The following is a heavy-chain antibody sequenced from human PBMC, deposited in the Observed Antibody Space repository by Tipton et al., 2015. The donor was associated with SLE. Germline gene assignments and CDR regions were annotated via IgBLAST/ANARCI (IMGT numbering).Heavy chain of an antibody. CDR1: GGSISSSSYY. D-gene: IGHD6-6*01. V-gene: IGHV4-39*01. CDR2: IYYSGST. J-gene: IGHJ4*02. Sequence: TLSLTCTVSGGSISSSSYYWGWIRQPPGKGLEWIGSIYYSGSTYYNPSLKSRVTISVDTSKNQFSLKLSSVTAADTAVYYCARPRSGSSAPFDYWGQGTLVTVSS. CDR3: ARPRSGSSAPFDY.